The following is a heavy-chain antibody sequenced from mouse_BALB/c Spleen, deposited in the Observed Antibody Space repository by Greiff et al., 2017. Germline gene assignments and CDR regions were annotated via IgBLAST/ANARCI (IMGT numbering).Heavy chain of an antibody. CDR3: ARCRDYRYDDCYFDV. CDR1: GYTFTSYV. CDR2: INPYNDGT. V-gene: IGHV1-14*01. D-gene: IGHD2-14*01. Sequence: VQLQQSGPELVKPGASVKMSCKASGYTFTSYVMHWVKQKPGQGLEWIGYINPYNDGTKYNEKFKGKATLTSDKSSSTAYMELSSLTSEDSAVYYCARCRDYRYDDCYFDVWGAGTTVTVSS. J-gene: IGHJ1*01.